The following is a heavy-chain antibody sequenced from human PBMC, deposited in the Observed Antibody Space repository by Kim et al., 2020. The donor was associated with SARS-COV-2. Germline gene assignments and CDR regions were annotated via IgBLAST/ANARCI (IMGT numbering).Heavy chain of an antibody. V-gene: IGHV3-21*01. Sequence: GGSLRLSCAASGFTFSSYSMNWVRQAPGKGLEWVSSISSSSSYIYYADSVKGRFTISRDNAKNSLYLQMNSLRAEDTAVYYCARDRADYVWGSYPYWGQGTLVTVSS. J-gene: IGHJ4*02. CDR2: ISSSSSYI. CDR3: ARDRADYVWGSYPY. CDR1: GFTFSSYS. D-gene: IGHD3-16*02.